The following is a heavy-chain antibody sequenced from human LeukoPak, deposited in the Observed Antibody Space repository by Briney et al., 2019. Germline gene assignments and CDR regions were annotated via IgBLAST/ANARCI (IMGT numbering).Heavy chain of an antibody. CDR1: GYSISSGYY. CDR2: IYHRGST. Sequence: SETLSLTCAVSGYSISSGYYWGWIRRPPGKGLEWIGTIYHRGSTYYNPSLKSRVTISVDTSKNQFSLKLSSVTAADTAVYYCARDATVTTTYYYGMDVWGKGTTVTVSS. J-gene: IGHJ6*04. D-gene: IGHD4-17*01. CDR3: ARDATVTTTYYYGMDV. V-gene: IGHV4-38-2*02.